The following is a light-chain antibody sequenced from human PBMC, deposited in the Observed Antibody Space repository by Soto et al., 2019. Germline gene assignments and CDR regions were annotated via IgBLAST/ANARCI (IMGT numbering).Light chain of an antibody. CDR1: QSITSY. CDR3: QQSYCRPRT. CDR2: SAF. Sequence: DIQMTQSPSSLSAAVGDRVTITCRASQSITSYLNWYQQKPGKAPNLLIYSAFSLESGVPSRFSGSGSGTDYTLTISSLQPEDFATYFCQQSYCRPRTFGQGTKVEIK. J-gene: IGKJ1*01. V-gene: IGKV1-39*01.